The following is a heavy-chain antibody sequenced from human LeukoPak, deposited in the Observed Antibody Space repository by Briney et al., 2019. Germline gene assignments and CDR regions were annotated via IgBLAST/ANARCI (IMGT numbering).Heavy chain of an antibody. CDR2: INPNSGGT. CDR3: ARGSGSYSYFDY. V-gene: IGHV1-2*02. Sequence: ASVKVSCKASGGTFSSYPISWVRQAPGQGLEWMGWINPNSGGTNYAQKFQGRVTMTRDTSISTAYMELSRLRSDDTAVYYCARGSGSYSYFDYWGQGTLVTVSS. CDR1: GGTFSSYP. J-gene: IGHJ4*02. D-gene: IGHD1-26*01.